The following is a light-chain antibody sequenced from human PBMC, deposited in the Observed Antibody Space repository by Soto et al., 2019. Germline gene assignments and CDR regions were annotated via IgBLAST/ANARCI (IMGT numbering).Light chain of an antibody. J-gene: IGKJ2*01. V-gene: IGKV3-20*01. CDR3: QQYGGSPPYT. CDR1: QSVNSGY. Sequence: IVLTQSPGTLSLSPGERATLSCRASQSVNSGYLAWYQQKPGQAPRLLIYGASSRATGIPDRISGSRSGTAFTLTISRLESEDFAVYYCQQYGGSPPYTFGQGTKLEIK. CDR2: GAS.